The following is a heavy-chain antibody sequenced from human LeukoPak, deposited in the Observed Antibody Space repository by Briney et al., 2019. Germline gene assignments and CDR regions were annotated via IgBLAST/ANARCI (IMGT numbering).Heavy chain of an antibody. CDR2: ISGYNGNT. CDR3: AREAITIFGVVRTQTTYGPHRFDP. CDR1: GYTFTNYG. V-gene: IGHV1-18*01. J-gene: IGHJ5*02. D-gene: IGHD3-3*01. Sequence: ASVKVSCKASGYTFTNYGISWVRQAPGQGLEWMGWISGYNGNTNYAQKLQGRVTMTTDTSTSTAYMELRSLRSDDTAVYYCAREAITIFGVVRTQTTYGPHRFDPWGQGTLVTVSS.